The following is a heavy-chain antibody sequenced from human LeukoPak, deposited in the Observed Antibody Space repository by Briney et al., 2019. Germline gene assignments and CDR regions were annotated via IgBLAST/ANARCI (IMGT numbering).Heavy chain of an antibody. CDR1: GDSISNDDNC. D-gene: IGHD5-18*01. Sequence: SETLSLTCTVSGDSISNDDNCWSWIRQPAGKGLEWIVRFSASGNSSYYPSLKSRLTISVDTSKNQFSLKLTSVTAADTAVYYCARHGYSYGYFDYWGQGTLVTVSS. CDR2: FSASGNS. J-gene: IGHJ4*02. V-gene: IGHV4-61*02. CDR3: ARHGYSYGYFDY.